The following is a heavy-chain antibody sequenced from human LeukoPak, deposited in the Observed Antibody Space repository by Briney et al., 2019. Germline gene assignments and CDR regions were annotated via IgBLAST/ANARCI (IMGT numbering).Heavy chain of an antibody. D-gene: IGHD6-19*01. Sequence: GASVTVSCKASGGTFSSYAISWVRQAPGHGLEWMGGIIPIFGTANYAQKFQGRVTITADESTSTAYMELSSLRSEDTAVYYCVREPCSGWYRFRCYFDYWGQGTLVTVSS. CDR1: GGTFSSYA. V-gene: IGHV1-69*13. J-gene: IGHJ4*02. CDR3: VREPCSGWYRFRCYFDY. CDR2: IIPIFGTA.